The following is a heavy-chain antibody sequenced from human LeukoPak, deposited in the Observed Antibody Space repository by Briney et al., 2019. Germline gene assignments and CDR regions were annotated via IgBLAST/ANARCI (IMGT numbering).Heavy chain of an antibody. CDR1: GGSSSCYD. V-gene: IGHV4-59*08. J-gene: IGHJ3*02. CDR3: ARHDPIVGTPDAFDI. Sequence: SETLSLNLTVSGGSSSCYDCTCIRQPPAPLLASLAYIYYSGSTDYNPSLKSRVTISLDTSKNQFSLNLTSVTAADTAVYYCARHDPIVGTPDAFDIWGQGTMVTVSS. CDR2: IYYSGST. D-gene: IGHD1-26*01.